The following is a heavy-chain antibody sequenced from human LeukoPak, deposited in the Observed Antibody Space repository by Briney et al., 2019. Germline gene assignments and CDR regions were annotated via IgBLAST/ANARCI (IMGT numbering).Heavy chain of an antibody. CDR1: GLTCSSYS. CDR2: ISESSSSK. Sequence: GGSLRVSCAVSGLTCSSYSMNWVRQAPGKGLEWVSHISESSSSKHYADSVRGRFTVSRDNAKNSLYLQMNSLRAEDTAVYYCARDGGGPDAFDIWGQGTMVTVSS. V-gene: IGHV3-48*01. J-gene: IGHJ3*02. CDR3: ARDGGGPDAFDI.